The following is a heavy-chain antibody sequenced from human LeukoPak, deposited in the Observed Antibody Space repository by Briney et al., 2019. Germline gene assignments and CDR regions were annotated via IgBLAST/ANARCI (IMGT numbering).Heavy chain of an antibody. Sequence: GGSLRLSCAASGFTFSSYWMSWVRQAPGKGLEWVSSISSSSSYIYYADSVKGRFTISRDNAKNSLYLQMNSLRAEDTAVYYCARWGGTMIVDWGQGTLVTVSS. CDR3: ARWGGTMIVD. D-gene: IGHD3-22*01. CDR1: GFTFSSYW. CDR2: ISSSSSYI. J-gene: IGHJ4*02. V-gene: IGHV3-21*01.